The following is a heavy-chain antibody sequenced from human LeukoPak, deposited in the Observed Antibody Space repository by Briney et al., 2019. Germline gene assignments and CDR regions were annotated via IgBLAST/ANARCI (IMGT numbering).Heavy chain of an antibody. CDR2: IYSGGST. CDR1: GFTVSSNY. CDR3: ARDLQGGTIFGVVSSYYYGMDV. V-gene: IGHV3-66*01. D-gene: IGHD3-3*01. J-gene: IGHJ6*02. Sequence: GGSLRLSCAASGFTVSSNYMSWVRQAPGKGLEWVSVIYSGGSTYYADSVKGRFTISRDNSKNTLYLQMNSLRAEDTAVYYCARDLQGGTIFGVVSSYYYGMDVWGQGTTVTVPS.